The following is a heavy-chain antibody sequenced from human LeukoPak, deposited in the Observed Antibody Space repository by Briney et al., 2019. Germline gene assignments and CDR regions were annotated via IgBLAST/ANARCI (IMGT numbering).Heavy chain of an antibody. J-gene: IGHJ4*02. Sequence: GRSLRLSCAGSGFIFNNYAMHWVRQPPGKGLERVSGISWNSGSIHYADSVKGRFTISRDNAKNSLYLQMNSLRVEDTAFYYCAKDNRRHYTSGPNPDSLHWGQGALVTVSS. V-gene: IGHV3-9*01. CDR3: AKDNRRHYTSGPNPDSLH. CDR2: ISWNSGSI. CDR1: GFIFNNYA. D-gene: IGHD6-19*01.